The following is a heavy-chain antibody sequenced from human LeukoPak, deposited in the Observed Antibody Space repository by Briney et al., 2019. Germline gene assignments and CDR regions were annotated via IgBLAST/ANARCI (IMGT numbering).Heavy chain of an antibody. CDR1: GFIFSSYA. D-gene: IGHD2-2*01. V-gene: IGHV3-64D*09. J-gene: IGHJ4*02. Sequence: GGCLRLSCSASGFIFSSYAMHWVRQAPGKGLEYVSGISSNGGSTYYADSVKGRFTISRDNSKNTLYLQMSSLRGEDTAVYYCVKGYCSSTSCYAFDYWGQGTLVTVSS. CDR3: VKGYCSSTSCYAFDY. CDR2: ISSNGGST.